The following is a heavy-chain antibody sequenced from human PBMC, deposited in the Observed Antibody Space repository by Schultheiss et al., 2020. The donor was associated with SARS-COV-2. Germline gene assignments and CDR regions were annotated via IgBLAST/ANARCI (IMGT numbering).Heavy chain of an antibody. Sequence: SETLSLTCTVSGGSISSYYWSWIRQPPGKGLEWIGYIHYSGSTNYNPSLKSRVTISVDTSKNQFSLKLSSVTAADTAVYYCARLPHDYGDYGLDYWGQGTLVTVSS. CDR1: GGSISSYY. V-gene: IGHV4-59*12. J-gene: IGHJ4*02. D-gene: IGHD4-17*01. CDR2: IHYSGST. CDR3: ARLPHDYGDYGLDY.